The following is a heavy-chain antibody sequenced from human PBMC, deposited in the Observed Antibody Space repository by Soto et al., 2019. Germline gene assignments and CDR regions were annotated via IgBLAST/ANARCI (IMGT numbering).Heavy chain of an antibody. V-gene: IGHV4-39*01. CDR1: GGSISSNSYY. CDR2: IYYSGTT. CDR3: AGHKGGYYSGVDV. D-gene: IGHD3-16*01. J-gene: IGHJ6*02. Sequence: QLQLQESGPGLVKPSETLSLTCTVSGGSISSNSYYWAWIRQPPGKGLEWIGNIYYSGTTYYNPSLKVRFPISVKTSKTHCPRRRSSGPAADPPVNSGAGHKGGYYSGVDVWGQGTTVTVSS.